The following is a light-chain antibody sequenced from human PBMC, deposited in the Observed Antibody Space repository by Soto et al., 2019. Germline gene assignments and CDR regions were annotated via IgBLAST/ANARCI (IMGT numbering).Light chain of an antibody. CDR2: NAS. V-gene: IGKV3-11*01. CDR3: QQRSNWPSLT. J-gene: IGKJ4*02. CDR1: QSVISY. Sequence: EIVLTQSPATLSLSPGDRATLSCRASQSVISYLAWYQQKPGQAPSLLIYNASNRATGIPARFSGSGSGTDFTLTISSLEPEDFAVYYCQQRSNWPSLTFGGGTKVEIK.